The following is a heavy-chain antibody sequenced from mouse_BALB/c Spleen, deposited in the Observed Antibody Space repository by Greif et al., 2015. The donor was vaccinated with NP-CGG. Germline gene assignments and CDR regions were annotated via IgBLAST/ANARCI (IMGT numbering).Heavy chain of an antibody. V-gene: IGHV2-9*02. CDR2: IWAGGST. Sequence: QVHVKQSGPGLVAPSQSLTITCTVSGFSLTSHGVHWVRQPPGKGLEWLGVIWAGGSTNCNSALMSRLSISKDNSKSQVFLKMNSLQTDDTAMYYCAREGRYYFDYWGQGTTLTVSS. J-gene: IGHJ2*01. CDR3: AREGRYYFDY. CDR1: GFSLTSHG.